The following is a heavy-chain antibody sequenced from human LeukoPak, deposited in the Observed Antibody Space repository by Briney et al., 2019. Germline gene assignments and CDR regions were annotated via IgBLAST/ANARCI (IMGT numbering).Heavy chain of an antibody. CDR1: GFTFSDYN. J-gene: IGHJ4*02. Sequence: GGSLRLSCAASGFTFSDYNMRWIRQAPGKGLEWVSSISRSGSTKYYADSVKGRFTISRDNAKNSLFLQMNSLKTEDTAVYYCTTESVLRFLEWSRGGQGTLVTVSS. D-gene: IGHD3-3*01. CDR2: ISRSGSTK. CDR3: TTESVLRFLEWSR. V-gene: IGHV3-11*01.